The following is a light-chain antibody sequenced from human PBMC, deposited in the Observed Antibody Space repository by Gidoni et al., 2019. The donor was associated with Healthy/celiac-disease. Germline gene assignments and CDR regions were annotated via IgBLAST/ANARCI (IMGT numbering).Light chain of an antibody. CDR1: QSVSSSY. J-gene: IGKJ1*01. V-gene: IGKV3-20*01. Sequence: ELVLTQSPGTLSLSPGERATLSCRASQSVSSSYLAWYQQKPGQAPRLLISGASSRATGIPDRFSGRGSGTHFTLTISRLEPEDFAVYYCQQYGSSPRTFGQGTKVEIK. CDR3: QQYGSSPRT. CDR2: GAS.